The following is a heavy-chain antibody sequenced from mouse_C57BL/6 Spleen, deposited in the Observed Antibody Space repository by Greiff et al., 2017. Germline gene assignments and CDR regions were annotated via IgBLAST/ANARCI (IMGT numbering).Heavy chain of an antibody. CDR3: AREGQLRHDPFAY. D-gene: IGHD3-2*02. J-gene: IGHJ3*01. CDR2: INPSNGGT. CDR1: GYTFTSYW. Sequence: VQLQQSGPELVKPGASVKLSCKASGYTFTSYWMHWVKQRPGQGLEWIGNINPSNGGTNYNETFKSKATLTVDKSSSTAYMQLGSLTSEDSAVYYYAREGQLRHDPFAYWGQGTLVTVSA. V-gene: IGHV1-53*01.